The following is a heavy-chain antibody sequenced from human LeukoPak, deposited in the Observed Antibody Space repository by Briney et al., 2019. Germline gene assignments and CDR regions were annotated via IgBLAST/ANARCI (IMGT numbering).Heavy chain of an antibody. V-gene: IGHV4-59*01. CDR2: IYYSGST. Sequence: SETLSLTCTVSGGSISSYYWSWIRQPPGKGLEWIGYIYYSGSTNYNPSLKSRVTISVDTSKNQFSLKLSSVTAADTAVYYCARSGYSSGWYGDYWGQGTLVTVSS. J-gene: IGHJ4*02. CDR1: GGSISSYY. CDR3: ARSGYSSGWYGDY. D-gene: IGHD6-19*01.